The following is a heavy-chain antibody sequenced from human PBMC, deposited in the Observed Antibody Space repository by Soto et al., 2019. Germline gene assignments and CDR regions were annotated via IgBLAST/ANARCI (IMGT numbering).Heavy chain of an antibody. J-gene: IGHJ6*02. CDR3: ARGHRIFYGMDV. V-gene: IGHV3-11*01. CDR2: ISSSGTTR. CDR1: GFTFSDYY. Sequence: QVQLVESGGGLVKPGGSLRLSCAASGFTFSDYYMNWIRQAPGKGLEGGSYISSSGTTRYYADSVKGRFTISRDNAKNSLFLQMNSLRAEDTALSYGARGHRIFYGMDVWGQGTTVTVSS.